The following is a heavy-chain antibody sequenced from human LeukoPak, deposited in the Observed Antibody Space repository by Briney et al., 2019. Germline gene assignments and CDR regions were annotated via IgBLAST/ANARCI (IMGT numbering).Heavy chain of an antibody. V-gene: IGHV1-69*04. CDR3: ASRCTNGVCADWYFDL. J-gene: IGHJ2*01. CDR2: IIPIFGIA. Sequence: SVKVSCKASGGTFSSYAISWVRQAPGQGLEWMGRIIPIFGIANYAQKFQGRVTITADKSTSTAYMELSSLRSEDTAVYYCASRCTNGVCADWYFDLWGRGTLVTVSS. CDR1: GGTFSSYA. D-gene: IGHD2-8*01.